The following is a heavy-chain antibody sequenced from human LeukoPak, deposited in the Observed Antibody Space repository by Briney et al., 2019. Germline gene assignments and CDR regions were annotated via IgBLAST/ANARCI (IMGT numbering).Heavy chain of an antibody. J-gene: IGHJ3*01. CDR3: AREFRTTTWSFDAFDL. CDR1: GYTFTDYY. Sequence: GASVKVSCKASGYTFTDYYMHWVRQAPGQGLDWVGWINPTSGATNYAQKFQGRVTMTRDTSNNTSYMELSSLRPDDTAVYYCAREFRTTTWSFDAFDLWGQGTMVTVSS. D-gene: IGHD1/OR15-1a*01. V-gene: IGHV1-2*02. CDR2: INPTSGAT.